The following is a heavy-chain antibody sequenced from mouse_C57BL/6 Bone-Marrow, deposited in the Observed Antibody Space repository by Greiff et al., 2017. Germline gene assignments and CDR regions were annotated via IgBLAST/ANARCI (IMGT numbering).Heavy chain of an antibody. D-gene: IGHD3-2*02. CDR1: GYTFTSYW. V-gene: IGHV1-64*01. CDR3: ASGTEAPIAY. Sequence: QVQLQQPGAELVKPGASVKLSCKASGYTFTSYWMHWVKQRPGQGLEWIGMIHPTGGSTNYNEKFKSKATLTVDKSSSTAYMQLSSLTSEDSAVYYCASGTEAPIAYWGQGTLVTVSA. J-gene: IGHJ3*01. CDR2: IHPTGGST.